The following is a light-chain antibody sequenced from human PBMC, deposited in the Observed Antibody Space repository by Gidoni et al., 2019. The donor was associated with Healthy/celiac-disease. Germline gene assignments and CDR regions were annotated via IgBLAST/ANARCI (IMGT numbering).Light chain of an antibody. Sequence: EIVMTQSPATLSVSPGERATLSCRASQSVNSNLAWYQQKPGQAPRLLIYGASTRATGIPARLSGSGYGTEFTLTISSLQSEDFAVYYCQQYNNWPWTFGQGTKVEIK. CDR1: QSVNSN. J-gene: IGKJ1*01. V-gene: IGKV3-15*01. CDR2: GAS. CDR3: QQYNNWPWT.